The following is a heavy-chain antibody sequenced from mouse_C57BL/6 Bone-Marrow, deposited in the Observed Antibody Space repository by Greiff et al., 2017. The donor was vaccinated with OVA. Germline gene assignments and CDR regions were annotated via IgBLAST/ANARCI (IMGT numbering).Heavy chain of an antibody. CDR2: IRSKSNNYAT. J-gene: IGHJ1*03. CDR3: VRHGVTTVVPYWYFDV. Sequence: GGGLVQPKGSLKLSCAASGFSFNTYAMNWVRQAPGKGLEWVARIRSKSNNYATYYADSVKDRFTISRDGSESMLYLQMNNLKTEDTAMYYCVRHGVTTVVPYWYFDVWGTGTTVTVSS. V-gene: IGHV10-1*01. CDR1: GFSFNTYA. D-gene: IGHD1-1*01.